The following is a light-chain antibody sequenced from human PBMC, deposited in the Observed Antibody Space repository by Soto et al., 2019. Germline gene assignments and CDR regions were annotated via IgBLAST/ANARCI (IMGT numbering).Light chain of an antibody. J-gene: IGLJ1*01. Sequence: VLTQPPSASGTPGQRVTISCSGSSSNIGSNTVNWYQQLPGTAPKLLIYSNNQRPSGVPGRFSGSKSGTSASLAISGLQSEDEADYYCAAWDDSLNGRYVFGTGTKVTVL. CDR3: AAWDDSLNGRYV. CDR1: SSNIGSNT. CDR2: SNN. V-gene: IGLV1-44*01.